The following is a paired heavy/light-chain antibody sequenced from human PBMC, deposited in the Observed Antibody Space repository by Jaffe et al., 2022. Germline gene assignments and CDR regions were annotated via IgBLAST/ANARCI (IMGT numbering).Heavy chain of an antibody. CDR1: GYTFTGYY. D-gene: IGHD2-15*01. V-gene: IGHV1-2*02. CDR3: ARDPPRIAIVVVVAATSESY. Sequence: QVQLVQSGAEVKKPGASVKVSCKASGYTFTGYYMHWVRQAPGQGLEWMGWINPNSGGTNYAQKFQGRVTMTRDTSISTAYMELSRLRSDDTAVYYCARDPPRIAIVVVVAATSESYWGQGTLVTVSS. J-gene: IGHJ4*02. CDR2: INPNSGGT.
Light chain of an antibody. Sequence: DIQMTQSPSTLSASVGDRVTITCRASQSISSWLAWYQQKPGKAPKLLIYKASSLESGVPSRFSGSGSGTEFTLTISSLQPDDFATYYCQQYNSYPLPWTFGQGTKVEIK. CDR2: KAS. J-gene: IGKJ1*01. CDR3: QQYNSYPLPWT. CDR1: QSISSW. V-gene: IGKV1-5*03.